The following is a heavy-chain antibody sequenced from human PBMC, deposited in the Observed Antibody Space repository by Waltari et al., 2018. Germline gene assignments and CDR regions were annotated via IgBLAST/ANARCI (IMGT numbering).Heavy chain of an antibody. V-gene: IGHV3-23*01. J-gene: IGHJ4*02. D-gene: IGHD3-16*02. CDR1: GFSFSSFA. CDR2: VSGSGGTT. Sequence: EVQLLESGGGFVQPGGSLKLSCVASGFSFSSFAMSWVRQAPGKGLEWVSTVSGSGGTTCFADSVKGRFVISRDNSKNTLYLQMNSLRADDTAVYYCAKGGYDYVWGSYQYSIDYWGQGSLVTVSS. CDR3: AKGGYDYVWGSYQYSIDY.